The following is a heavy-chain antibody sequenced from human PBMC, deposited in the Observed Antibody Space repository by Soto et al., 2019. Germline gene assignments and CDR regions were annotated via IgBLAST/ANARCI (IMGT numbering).Heavy chain of an antibody. D-gene: IGHD4-17*01. Sequence: PSETLSLTCTVSGGSISSYYWSWIRQPPGKGLEWIGYIYYSGSTSYNPSLKSRVTISVDTSKNQFSLKLSSVTAADTAVYYCARDSYYGDSPYFDYWGQGTLVTVSS. CDR3: ARDSYYGDSPYFDY. V-gene: IGHV4-59*01. CDR1: GGSISSYY. J-gene: IGHJ4*02. CDR2: IYYSGST.